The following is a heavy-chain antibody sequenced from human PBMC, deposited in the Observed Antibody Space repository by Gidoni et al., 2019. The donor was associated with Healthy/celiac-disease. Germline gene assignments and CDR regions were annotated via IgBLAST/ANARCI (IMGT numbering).Heavy chain of an antibody. J-gene: IGHJ5*02. D-gene: IGHD3-10*01. CDR2: INHSGST. Sequence: QVQLQQWGAGLLKPSETLSLTCAVYGGSFSGYYCSWIRQPPGKGLEWIGEINHSGSTNYNPSLKSRVTISVDTSKNQFSLKLSSVTAADTAVYYCARGRLRLPKGRSYYYGSGSHGFDPWGQGTLVTVSS. CDR1: GGSFSGYY. V-gene: IGHV4-34*01. CDR3: ARGRLRLPKGRSYYYGSGSHGFDP.